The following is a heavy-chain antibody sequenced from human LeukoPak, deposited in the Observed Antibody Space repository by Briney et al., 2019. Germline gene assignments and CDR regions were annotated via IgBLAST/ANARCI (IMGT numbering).Heavy chain of an antibody. CDR1: GYTFSSYY. V-gene: IGHV1-2*02. Sequence: ASVKVSCKASGYTFSSYYMHWVRQAPGQGLEWMGWINPNSGGTNYAQKFQGRVTMTRDTSISTAYMELSRLRSDDTAVYYCAREDGYDSSGYYDKGIDYWGQGTLVTVSS. CDR2: INPNSGGT. D-gene: IGHD3-22*01. J-gene: IGHJ4*02. CDR3: AREDGYDSSGYYDKGIDY.